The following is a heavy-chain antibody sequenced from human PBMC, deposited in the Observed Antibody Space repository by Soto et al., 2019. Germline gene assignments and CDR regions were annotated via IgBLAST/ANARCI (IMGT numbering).Heavy chain of an antibody. CDR1: GFTFSSYG. J-gene: IGHJ4*02. V-gene: IGHV3-33*01. CDR3: ARGYCSSTSCYYYFDY. Sequence: GGSLRLSCAASGFTFSSYGMHWVRQAPGKGLEWVAVTWYDGSNKYYADSVKGRFTISRDNSKNTLYLQMNSLRAEDTAVYYCARGYCSSTSCYYYFDYWGQGTLVTVSS. CDR2: TWYDGSNK. D-gene: IGHD2-2*01.